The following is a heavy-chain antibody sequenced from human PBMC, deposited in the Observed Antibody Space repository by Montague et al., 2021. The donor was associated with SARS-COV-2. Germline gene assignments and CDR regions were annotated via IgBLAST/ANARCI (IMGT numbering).Heavy chain of an antibody. CDR3: ARELVYYGMDV. V-gene: IGHV3-30-3*01. CDR2: ISYDGSDK. CDR1: GFTFSSYA. J-gene: IGHJ6*02. Sequence: SLRLSCAASGFTFSSYAMHWVRQVPAKGLELVAVISYDGSDKYYADSVKGRFTISRDNSKNTLYLQMNSLRAEDTAVYYCARELVYYGMDVWGQGTTVTVSS.